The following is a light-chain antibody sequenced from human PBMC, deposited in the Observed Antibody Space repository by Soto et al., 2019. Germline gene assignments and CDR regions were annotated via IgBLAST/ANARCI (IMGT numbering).Light chain of an antibody. CDR1: QSVSSSY. Sequence: ETVLTQSPGTLSLSPGERATLSCRASQSVSSSYLAWYQQKPGQAPRLLIYGASSTATGIPARFSGSGSGTDFTLTISRLEPEDFAAYYCQQYGSSPPSLTFGQGTKVEIK. CDR3: QQYGSSPPSLT. V-gene: IGKV3-20*01. J-gene: IGKJ1*01. CDR2: GAS.